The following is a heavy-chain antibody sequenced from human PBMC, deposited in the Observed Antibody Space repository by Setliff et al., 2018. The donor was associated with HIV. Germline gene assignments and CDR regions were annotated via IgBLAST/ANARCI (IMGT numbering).Heavy chain of an antibody. CDR2: IIPILGTT. CDR1: GGTFSNYG. CDR3: ARDLGGALDY. Sequence: VKVSCKASGGTFSNYGLNWVRQAPGQGLEWMGRIIPILGTTNYAQNFQGSVTITADESTSTVYMELSSLRSEDTAVYYCARDLGGALDYWGQGTLVTVSS. J-gene: IGHJ4*02. V-gene: IGHV1-69*11. D-gene: IGHD3-10*01.